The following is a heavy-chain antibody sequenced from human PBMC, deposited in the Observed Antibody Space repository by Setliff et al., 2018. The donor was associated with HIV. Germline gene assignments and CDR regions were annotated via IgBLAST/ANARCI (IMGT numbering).Heavy chain of an antibody. D-gene: IGHD5-12*01. Sequence: PGGSLRLSCAASGFTFRIYSMNWVRQAPGKGLEWVSSISGSRTYYADSVKGRFTISRDDAENSLYLQMSILRADDTAIYYCARDWRSGYDLNFDYWGQGTLVTVSS. V-gene: IGHV3-21*01. CDR2: ISGSRT. CDR3: ARDWRSGYDLNFDY. CDR1: GFTFRIYS. J-gene: IGHJ4*02.